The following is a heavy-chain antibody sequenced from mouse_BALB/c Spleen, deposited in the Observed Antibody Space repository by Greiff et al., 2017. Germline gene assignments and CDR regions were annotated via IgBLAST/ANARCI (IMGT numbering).Heavy chain of an antibody. D-gene: IGHD1-2*01. J-gene: IGHJ2*01. CDR2: INPSNGGT. Sequence: VQLVESGAELVKPGASVKLSCKASGYTFTSYYMYWVKQRPGQGLEWIGEINPSNGGTNFNEKFKSKATLTVDKSSSTAYMQLSSLTSEDSAVYYCTRDYYGYYYFDYWGQGTTLKVSS. CDR3: TRDYYGYYYFDY. CDR1: GYTFTSYY. V-gene: IGHV1S81*02.